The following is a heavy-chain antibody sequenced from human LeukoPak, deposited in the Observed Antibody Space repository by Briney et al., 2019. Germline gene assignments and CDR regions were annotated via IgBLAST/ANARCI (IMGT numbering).Heavy chain of an antibody. J-gene: IGHJ6*03. CDR2: ISSSSSYI. D-gene: IGHD6-13*01. CDR3: ARADGIAAAGSEYMDV. V-gene: IGHV3-21*01. Sequence: GGSLRLSCAASGFTFSSYSMNWVRQAPGKGLEWVSSISSSSSYIYYADSVKGRFTISRDNSKNTLYLQMNSLRAEDTAVYYCARADGIAAAGSEYMDVWGKGTTVTVSS. CDR1: GFTFSSYS.